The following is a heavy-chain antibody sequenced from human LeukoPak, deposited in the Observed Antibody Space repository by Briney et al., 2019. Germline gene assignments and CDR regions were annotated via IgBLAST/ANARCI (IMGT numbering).Heavy chain of an antibody. CDR3: ARRPGGYYDSSGMLEYFDY. J-gene: IGHJ4*02. CDR1: GFPFSSYW. V-gene: IGHV3-7*01. Sequence: GGSLRLSCAASGFPFSSYWMSWVRQAPGRGLEWVANIKEDGSEKYYVDSVKGRFTISRDNAKNSLYLQMNSLRDDDTAVYYCARRPGGYYDSSGMLEYFDYWGQGTLVTVSS. D-gene: IGHD3-22*01. CDR2: IKEDGSEK.